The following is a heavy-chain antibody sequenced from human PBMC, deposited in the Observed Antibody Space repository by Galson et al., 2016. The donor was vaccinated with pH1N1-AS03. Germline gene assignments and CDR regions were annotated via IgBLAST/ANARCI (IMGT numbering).Heavy chain of an antibody. CDR1: GFTFTDFA. V-gene: IGHV3-23*01. CDR2: TSSSGGRT. Sequence: SLRLSCATSGFTFTDFAVSWVRQAPGRGLEWVSATSSSGGRTYYAESVKGRFTISRDYSKNTVDLQMNSLRAEDTAVYYCAKDKEAVADRRGYFFDDWGQGTLVAVSS. D-gene: IGHD6-19*01. J-gene: IGHJ4*02. CDR3: AKDKEAVADRRGYFFDD.